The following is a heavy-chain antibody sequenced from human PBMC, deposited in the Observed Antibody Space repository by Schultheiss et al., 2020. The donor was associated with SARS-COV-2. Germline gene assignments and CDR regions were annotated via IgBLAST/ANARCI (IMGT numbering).Heavy chain of an antibody. J-gene: IGHJ6*03. V-gene: IGHV3-49*03. Sequence: SLKISCTASGFTFGDYAMSWFRQAPGKGLEWVGFIRSKAYGGTTEYAASVKGRFTISRDDSKSIAYLQMNSLKTEDTAVYYCAREISGYDSYYYYYYYMDVWGKGTTFTVSS. CDR2: IRSKAYGGTT. CDR3: AREISGYDSYYYYYYYMDV. CDR1: GFTFGDYA. D-gene: IGHD5-12*01.